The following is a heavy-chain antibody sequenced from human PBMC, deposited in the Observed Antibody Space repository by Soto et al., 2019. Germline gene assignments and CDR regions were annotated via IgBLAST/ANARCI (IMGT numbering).Heavy chain of an antibody. Sequence: GGSLRLSCAASGFTFSSYWMSWVRQAPGKGLEWVANIKQDGSEKYYVDSVKGRFTISRDNAKNSLYLQMNSLRAEDTAGYYCARDQGIGAAGAGFDYWGQGTLVTVSS. CDR3: ARDQGIGAAGAGFDY. CDR1: GFTFSSYW. CDR2: IKQDGSEK. D-gene: IGHD6-13*01. J-gene: IGHJ4*02. V-gene: IGHV3-7*03.